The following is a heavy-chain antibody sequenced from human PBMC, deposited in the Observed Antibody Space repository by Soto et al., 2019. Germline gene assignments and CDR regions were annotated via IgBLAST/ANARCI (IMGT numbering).Heavy chain of an antibody. J-gene: IGHJ3*02. CDR2: ISGSGGST. Sequence: GGSLRLSCAASGFTFSSYAMSWVRQAPWKGLEWVSAISGSGGSTYYADSVKGRFTISRDNSKNTLYLQMNSLRAEDTAVYYCAKNFLDSSGYWDRDAFDIWGQGTMVTVS. V-gene: IGHV3-23*01. D-gene: IGHD3-22*01. CDR1: GFTFSSYA. CDR3: AKNFLDSSGYWDRDAFDI.